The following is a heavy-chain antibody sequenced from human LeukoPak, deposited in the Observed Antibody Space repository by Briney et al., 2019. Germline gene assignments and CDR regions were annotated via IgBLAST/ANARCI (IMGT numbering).Heavy chain of an antibody. CDR1: GFTFSSYE. CDR3: AKVDYDFWSGYYPLDY. D-gene: IGHD3-3*01. CDR2: ISSGGNTI. V-gene: IGHV3-48*03. J-gene: IGHJ4*02. Sequence: PGGSLRLSCAASGFTFSSYEMNWVRQAPGKGLEWVSYISSGGNTIYYADSVKGRFTISRDNAKNSLYLQMNSLRAEDTAVYYCAKVDYDFWSGYYPLDYWGQGTLVTVSS.